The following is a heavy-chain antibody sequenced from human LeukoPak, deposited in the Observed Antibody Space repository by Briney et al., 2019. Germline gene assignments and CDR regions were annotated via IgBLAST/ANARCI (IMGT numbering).Heavy chain of an antibody. CDR3: ARDPGLRYFDWFFDY. Sequence: GGSLRLSCAASGFTFSSYGMHWVRQAPGKGLEWVAVIWYDGSNKYYADSVKGRFTISRDNSKNTLYLQMNSLRAEDTAVYYCARDPGLRYFDWFFDYWGQGTLVTVSS. CDR1: GFTFSSYG. J-gene: IGHJ4*02. V-gene: IGHV3-33*01. CDR2: IWYDGSNK. D-gene: IGHD3-9*01.